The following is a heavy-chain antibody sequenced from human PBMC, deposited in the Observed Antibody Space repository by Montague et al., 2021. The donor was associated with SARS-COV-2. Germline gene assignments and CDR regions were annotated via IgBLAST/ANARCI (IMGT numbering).Heavy chain of an antibody. D-gene: IGHD1-1*01. V-gene: IGHV4-59*01. CDR2: VHYTGST. CDR3: ARAQNICFIANCVNYFDL. CDR1: GGSISSYY. J-gene: IGHJ4*02. Sequence: TLSLTCTVSGGSISSYYWSWIRQSPGKGLEWIGYVHYTGSTKYNPSLKTRVTLSLDTPKNHFSLRLNSVTAADTAVYYCARAQNICFIANCVNYFDLWGLGALVSVSS.